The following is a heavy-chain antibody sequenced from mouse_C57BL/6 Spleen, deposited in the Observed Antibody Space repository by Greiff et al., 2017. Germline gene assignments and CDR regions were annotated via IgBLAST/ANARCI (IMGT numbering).Heavy chain of an antibody. J-gene: IGHJ2*01. CDR3: ARVYCGYYVGNYFDY. D-gene: IGHD2-3*01. V-gene: IGHV1-53*01. CDR1: GYTFTSYW. CDR2: INPSNGGT. Sequence: QVQLQQPGTELVKPGASVKLSCKASGYTFTSYWMHWVKQRPGQGLEWIGNINPSNGGTNYNEKFKSKATLTVDKSSSTAYMQLSSLKSEDSAVYSCARVYCGYYVGNYFDYWGQGTTLTVSS.